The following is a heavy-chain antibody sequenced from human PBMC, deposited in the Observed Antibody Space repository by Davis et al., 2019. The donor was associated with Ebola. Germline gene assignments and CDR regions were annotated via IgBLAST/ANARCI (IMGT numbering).Heavy chain of an antibody. Sequence: SGPTLVKPTQTLTLTCTFSGFSLSTSGMCVSWIRQPPGKALEWLALIDWDDDKYYRPSLKTRLTISRVTSSNQVVLKMTDMDPVDTGTYYCARIVSAFQMLQDDAFDIWGQGTMVTVSS. V-gene: IGHV2-70*01. CDR1: GFSLSTSGMC. CDR2: IDWDDDK. D-gene: IGHD2-2*01. CDR3: ARIVSAFQMLQDDAFDI. J-gene: IGHJ3*02.